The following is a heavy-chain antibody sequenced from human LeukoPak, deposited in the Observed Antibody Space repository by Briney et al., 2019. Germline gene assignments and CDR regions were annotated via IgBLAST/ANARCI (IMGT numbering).Heavy chain of an antibody. CDR2: IDWDDDE. J-gene: IGHJ5*02. Sequence: SGPTLVNPTQTLTLTCTFSGFSLSTSGMCVSWIRQPPGKALEWLARIDWDDDEYYSTSLKTRLTTSKDTSKNQVVLTMTNMDPVDTATYYCARGPSGERISNWFDPWGQGTLVTVSS. V-gene: IGHV2-70*11. D-gene: IGHD3-10*01. CDR1: GFSLSTSGMC. CDR3: ARGPSGERISNWFDP.